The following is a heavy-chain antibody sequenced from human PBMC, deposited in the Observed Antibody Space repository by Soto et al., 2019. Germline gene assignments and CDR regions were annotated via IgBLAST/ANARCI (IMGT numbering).Heavy chain of an antibody. J-gene: IGHJ5*01. CDR3: ARVRQGCSANNCYFDP. CDR2: VHISEHS. D-gene: IGHD1-1*01. CDR1: GGSVRAPDW. Sequence: QVHLQESGPGLVAPSGTLSLTCTLSGGSVRAPDWWNWVRQSPDKGLAWIAEVHISEHSNYNPSLRSRVSVSIDSSKNQFYLTLNSVTAADTAIYDCARVRQGCSANNCYFDPWGQGTQVTISS. V-gene: IGHV4-4*02.